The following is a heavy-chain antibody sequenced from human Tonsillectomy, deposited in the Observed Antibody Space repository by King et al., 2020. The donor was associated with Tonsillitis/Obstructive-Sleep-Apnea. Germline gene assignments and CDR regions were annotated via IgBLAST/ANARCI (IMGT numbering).Heavy chain of an antibody. CDR3: ARGVAAAGTVANAFDI. D-gene: IGHD6-13*01. V-gene: IGHV3-20*04. J-gene: IGHJ3*02. CDR2: ISLKGGST. CDR1: GFTFDDYG. Sequence: VQLVESGGGVVRPGGSLRLSCAASGFTFDDYGMSWVCQAPGKGLEWVSGISLKGGSTGYVESVKGRFTISRDNAKNSLYLQMNSLRAEDTALYYCARGVAAAGTVANAFDIWGQGTMVTVSS.